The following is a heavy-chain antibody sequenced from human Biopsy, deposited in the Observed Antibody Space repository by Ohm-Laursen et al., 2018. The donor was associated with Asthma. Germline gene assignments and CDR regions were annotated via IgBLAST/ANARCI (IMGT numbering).Heavy chain of an antibody. CDR2: INSVFGTT. CDR1: GGTFNTYV. CDR3: ARRAGSCISRTCYSLDF. D-gene: IGHD2-2*01. V-gene: IGHV1-69*01. Sequence: SSVKVSCKSLGGTFNTYVIGWVRQAPGQGLEWMGGINSVFGTTTYPQKFQDRVMITADDSTSTVYMELSSLRSEDTAVYYCARRAGSCISRTCYSLDFWGQGTLVTVSS. J-gene: IGHJ4*02.